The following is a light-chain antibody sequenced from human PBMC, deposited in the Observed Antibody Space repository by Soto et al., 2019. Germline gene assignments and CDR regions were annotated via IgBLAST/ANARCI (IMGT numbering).Light chain of an antibody. CDR1: SSDVGGYNY. V-gene: IGLV2-14*01. CDR2: DVS. CDR3: SSYTSSSTLVV. Sequence: QSALTQPASVSGSPGQSITFSCTGTSSDVGGYNYVSWSQQHPGKAPKLMIYDVSNRPSGVSNRFSGSKSGNTASLTISGLQAEDEADYYCSSYTSSSTLVVFGTGTKLTVL. J-gene: IGLJ1*01.